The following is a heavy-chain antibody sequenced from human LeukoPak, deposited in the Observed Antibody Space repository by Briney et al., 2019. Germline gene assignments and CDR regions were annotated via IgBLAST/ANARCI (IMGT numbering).Heavy chain of an antibody. D-gene: IGHD4-11*01. CDR2: ISYDGSNK. Sequence: PGGSLRLSCAASGFTFSSYAMHWVRQAPGKGLEWVAVISYDGSNKYYADSVKGRFTISRDNSKNTLYLQMNSLRAEDTAVYYCAKWGVPDYSTPKAYFDYWGQGTLVTVSS. V-gene: IGHV3-30-3*02. CDR1: GFTFSSYA. J-gene: IGHJ4*02. CDR3: AKWGVPDYSTPKAYFDY.